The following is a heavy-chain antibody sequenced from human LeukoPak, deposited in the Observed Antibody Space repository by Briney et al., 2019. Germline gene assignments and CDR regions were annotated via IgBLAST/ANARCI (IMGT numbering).Heavy chain of an antibody. Sequence: PGGSLRLSCAASGFTFSSYGMHWVRQAPGKGLEWVAFIRYDGSNKYYADSVKGRFTISRDNSKNTLYLQMNSLRAEDTAVYYCATPDPTWPRGYFQHWGQGTLVTVSS. CDR2: IRYDGSNK. CDR1: GFTFSSYG. V-gene: IGHV3-30*02. D-gene: IGHD5-12*01. J-gene: IGHJ1*01. CDR3: ATPDPTWPRGYFQH.